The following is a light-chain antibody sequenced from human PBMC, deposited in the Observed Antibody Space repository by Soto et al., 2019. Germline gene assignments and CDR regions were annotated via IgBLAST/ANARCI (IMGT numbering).Light chain of an antibody. CDR1: HIISGW. Sequence: DIQMTQSPLTLSASVGDRVTITCRASHIISGWLAWYQQKAGKAPKLLIYDTSNLGSGVPPRFSGSGSGAEFTLTINSLQPHDSATYYCQQYSLYPETFGQGTTVEI. CDR3: QQYSLYPET. V-gene: IGKV1-5*01. J-gene: IGKJ1*01. CDR2: DTS.